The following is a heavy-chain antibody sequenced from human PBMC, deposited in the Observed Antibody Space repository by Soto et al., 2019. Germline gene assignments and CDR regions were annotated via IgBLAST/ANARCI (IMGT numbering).Heavy chain of an antibody. D-gene: IGHD3-16*01. Sequence: EVQLVESGGGLVQPGGSLRLSCAASGFTFSTYWMSWVRQAPGQGLQWVANIKQDGTETHYVESVKGRFTISRDNAKNSVFLQMNSRGVEDTAVYYCAREANLGYWGQGTLVTVSS. CDR3: AREANLGY. V-gene: IGHV3-7*01. J-gene: IGHJ4*02. CDR1: GFTFSTYW. CDR2: IKQDGTET.